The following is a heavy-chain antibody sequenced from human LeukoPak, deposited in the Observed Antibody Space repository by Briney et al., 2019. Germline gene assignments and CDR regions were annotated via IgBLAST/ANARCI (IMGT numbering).Heavy chain of an antibody. CDR2: IKQDGSEE. D-gene: IGHD3-16*01. V-gene: IGHV3-7*03. Sequence: GGSLRLSCAASGFTFSTYWMSWVRQAPGKGLEWVANIKQDGSEEYYADSVKGRFTMSRDNAKNSLYLQMNSLRVDDTAVYYCAKAPRFGDHAAEYFYYYMDVWGKGTTVTVSS. CDR1: GFTFSTYW. J-gene: IGHJ6*03. CDR3: AKAPRFGDHAAEYFYYYMDV.